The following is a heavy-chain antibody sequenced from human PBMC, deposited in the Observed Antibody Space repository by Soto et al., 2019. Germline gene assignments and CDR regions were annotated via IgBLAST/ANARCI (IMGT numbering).Heavy chain of an antibody. CDR1: GFTFSSYS. Sequence: PGGSLRLSCAASGFTFSSYSMNWVRQAPGKGLEWVSYISSSSSTIYYADSVKGRFTISRDNAKNSLYLQMNSLRAEDTAVYYCARDHHNDFWSGYPQHDYWGQGTQVTVSS. D-gene: IGHD3-3*01. CDR3: ARDHHNDFWSGYPQHDY. V-gene: IGHV3-48*01. CDR2: ISSSSSTI. J-gene: IGHJ4*02.